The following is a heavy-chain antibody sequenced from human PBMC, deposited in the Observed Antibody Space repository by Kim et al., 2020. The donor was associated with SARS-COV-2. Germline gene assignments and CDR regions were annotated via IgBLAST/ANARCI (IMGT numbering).Heavy chain of an antibody. CDR2: IYYSGST. J-gene: IGHJ6*02. CDR1: GGSISSGGYY. CDR3: ARGGPGYCSSTSCYTDYYYGMDV. Sequence: SETLSLTCTVSGGSISSGGYYWSWIRQHPGKGLEWIGYIYYSGSTYYNPSLKSRVTISVDTSKNQFSLKLSSVTAADTAVYYCARGGPGYCSSTSCYTDYYYGMDVWGQGTTVTVSS. V-gene: IGHV4-31*03. D-gene: IGHD2-2*02.